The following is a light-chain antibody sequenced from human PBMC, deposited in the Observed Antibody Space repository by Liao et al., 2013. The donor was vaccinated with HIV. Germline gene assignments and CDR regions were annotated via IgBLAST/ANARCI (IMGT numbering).Light chain of an antibody. CDR2: QDS. J-gene: IGLJ1*01. CDR3: QAWDSSTAYV. V-gene: IGLV3-1*01. CDR1: KLGDKY. Sequence: SFELTQPPSVSVSPGQTASITCSADKLGDKYACWYQQKPGQSPVLVIYQDSKRPSGVPGRFSGSNSENTATLTISGAQAMDEADYYCQAWDSSTAYVFGSGTKLAVL.